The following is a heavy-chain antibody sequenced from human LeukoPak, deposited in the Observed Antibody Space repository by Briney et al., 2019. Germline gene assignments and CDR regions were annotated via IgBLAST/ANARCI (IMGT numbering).Heavy chain of an antibody. CDR3: TRGGIVGATTANY. V-gene: IGHV3-49*04. J-gene: IGHJ4*02. D-gene: IGHD1-26*01. Sequence: GGSLRLSCTASGFTFGDYAMSWVRQAPGKGLEWVGFIRSKAYGGTTEYAASVKGRFTISRDDSKSIAYLQMNSLKTEDTAVYYCTRGGIVGATTANYWGQGTLVTVSS. CDR2: IRSKAYGGTT. CDR1: GFTFGDYA.